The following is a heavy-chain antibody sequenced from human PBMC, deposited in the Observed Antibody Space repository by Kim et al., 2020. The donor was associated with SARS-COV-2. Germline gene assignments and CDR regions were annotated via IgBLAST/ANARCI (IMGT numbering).Heavy chain of an antibody. V-gene: IGHV4-39*06. Sequence: SETLSLTCTVSGDSISRSSFYWGWIRQPPGKGLEWIGSVFYSGSTYYNPSLESRVTISIDTSRNQFPLKLSSVTAADTAVYYCARDRFYSTSSQGEFDYWGQGTLVTVSS. CDR2: VFYSGST. CDR3: ARDRFYSTSSQGEFDY. J-gene: IGHJ4*02. CDR1: GDSISRSSFY. D-gene: IGHD6-13*01.